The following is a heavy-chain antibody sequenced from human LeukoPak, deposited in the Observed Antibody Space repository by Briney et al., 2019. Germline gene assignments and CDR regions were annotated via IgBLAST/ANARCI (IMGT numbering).Heavy chain of an antibody. V-gene: IGHV3-23*01. CDR3: ARDRGRYYDSRGFXWGXXXXS. J-gene: IGHJ4*02. D-gene: IGHD3-22*01. Sequence: PGGSLRLSCAASGFTFSTYAVNWVRQAPGKGLEWVSTISGSGDSTYYADSVKGRFTISRDNSKDTLYLQMSSVRVDGTAVYYCARDRGRYYDSRGFXWGXXXXSWGXGILXTVST. CDR2: ISGSGDST. CDR1: GFTFSTYA.